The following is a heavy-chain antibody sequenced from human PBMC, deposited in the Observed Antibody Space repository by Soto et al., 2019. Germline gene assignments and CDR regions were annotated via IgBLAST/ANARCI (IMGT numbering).Heavy chain of an antibody. CDR1: GYTFTTFW. V-gene: IGHV5-10-1*01. J-gene: IGHJ5*02. CDR3: ARIYCTTTTCDSWFDP. CDR2: IDPGDTYA. D-gene: IGHD2-2*01. Sequence: PGESLKMSCTCFGYTFTTFWISLVRQMPGKGLEWMGRIDPGDTYATYSPAFQGHVTISADKATSTAYLQWSSLKASDTAMYYCARIYCTTTTCDSWFDPWGQGTLVTVSS.